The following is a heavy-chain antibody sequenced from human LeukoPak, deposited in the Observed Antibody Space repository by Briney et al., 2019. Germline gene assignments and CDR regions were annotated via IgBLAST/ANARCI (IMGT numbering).Heavy chain of an antibody. V-gene: IGHV3-20*04. D-gene: IGHD3-22*01. J-gene: IGHJ3*01. CDR1: GFTFDDYG. CDR3: ARDRARITMIDKHSDDAFDV. CDR2: INWNGGST. Sequence: GGSLRLSCAASGFTFDDYGMSWVRHAPGKGPEWVSGINWNGGSTGYADSVKGRFTISRDNAKNSLYLQMNSLRAEDTALYYCARDRARITMIDKHSDDAFDVWGQGTMVTVSS.